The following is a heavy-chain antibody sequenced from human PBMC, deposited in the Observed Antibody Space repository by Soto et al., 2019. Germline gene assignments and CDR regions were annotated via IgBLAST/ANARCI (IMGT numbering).Heavy chain of an antibody. J-gene: IGHJ6*03. D-gene: IGHD2-15*01. Sequence: QVQLVQSGAEVKKPGSSVKVSCKASGGTFSSYTISWVRQAPGQGLEWMGRIIPILGIANYAQKFQGRVTITADKSTSTAYMELSSLRSEDTAVYYCANEYCSGGSCYGDYYYYMDVWGQGTTVTVSS. CDR1: GGTFSSYT. V-gene: IGHV1-69*02. CDR2: IIPILGIA. CDR3: ANEYCSGGSCYGDYYYYMDV.